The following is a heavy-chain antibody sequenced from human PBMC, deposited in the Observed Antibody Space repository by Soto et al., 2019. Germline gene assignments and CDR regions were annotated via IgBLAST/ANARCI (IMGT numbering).Heavy chain of an antibody. D-gene: IGHD5-18*01. Sequence: LRLSCAASGFTVSSNYMSWVRQAPGKGLEWVSVIYSGGSTYYADSVKGRFTISRDNSKNTLYLQMNSLRAEDTAVYYCARARWIQLRFGYHGMEGWGQGTTVTVSS. J-gene: IGHJ6*02. CDR3: ARARWIQLRFGYHGMEG. CDR1: GFTVSSNY. CDR2: IYSGGST. V-gene: IGHV3-53*01.